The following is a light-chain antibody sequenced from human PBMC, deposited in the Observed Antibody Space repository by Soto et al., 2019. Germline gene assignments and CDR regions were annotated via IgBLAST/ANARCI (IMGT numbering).Light chain of an antibody. CDR1: KLGDKY. V-gene: IGLV3-1*01. CDR3: QAWDSSTGMV. J-gene: IGLJ2*01. CDR2: QDS. Sequence: SSELTQPPSVSVSPGQTASITCSGDKLGDKYACWYQQKPGQSPVLVIYQDSKRPSGIPERFSGSNSGNTATLTISGTQAMDEADYYCQAWDSSTGMVFGGGTKLTVL.